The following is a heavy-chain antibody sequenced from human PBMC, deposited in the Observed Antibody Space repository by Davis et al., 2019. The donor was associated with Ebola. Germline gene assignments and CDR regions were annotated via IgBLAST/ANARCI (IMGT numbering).Heavy chain of an antibody. CDR2: IWYDGSNK. V-gene: IGHV3-33*01. CDR3: ASGNSSSWYDYGMDV. Sequence: GESLKISCAASGFTFSSYGMHWVRQAPGKGLEWVAVIWYDGSNKYYADSVKGRFTISRDNSKNTLYLQMNSLRAEDTAVYYCASGNSSSWYDYGMDVWGQGTTVTVSS. CDR1: GFTFSSYG. J-gene: IGHJ6*02. D-gene: IGHD6-13*01.